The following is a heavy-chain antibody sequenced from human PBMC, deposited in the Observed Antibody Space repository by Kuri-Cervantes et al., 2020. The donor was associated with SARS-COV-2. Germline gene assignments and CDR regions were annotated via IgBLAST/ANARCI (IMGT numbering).Heavy chain of an antibody. Sequence: LRLSCAVSGGSISSGGYYWSWIRQHPGKGLEWIGYIYYSGSTYYNPSLKSRVTISVDTSKNQFSLKLSSVTAADTAVYYCARVNIELVLPTPQVYFYMDVWGKGTTVTVSS. CDR3: ARVNIELVLPTPQVYFYMDV. CDR1: GGSISSGGYY. V-gene: IGHV4-31*11. D-gene: IGHD2/OR15-2a*01. J-gene: IGHJ6*03. CDR2: IYYSGST.